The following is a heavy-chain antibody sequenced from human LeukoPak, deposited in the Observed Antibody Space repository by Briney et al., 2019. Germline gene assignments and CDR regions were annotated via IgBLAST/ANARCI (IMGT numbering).Heavy chain of an antibody. J-gene: IGHJ4*02. CDR1: GFTVSSNY. CDR3: AREALPDSGFDY. CDR2: IYSGGST. D-gene: IGHD1-14*01. V-gene: IGHV3-53*01. Sequence: GGSLRLSCAASGFTVSSNYMSWVRQAPGKGLEWVSVIYSGGSTYYADSVKGRFTISRDSSKNTLYLQMSSLRAEDTAVYYCAREALPDSGFDYWGQGTLVTVSS.